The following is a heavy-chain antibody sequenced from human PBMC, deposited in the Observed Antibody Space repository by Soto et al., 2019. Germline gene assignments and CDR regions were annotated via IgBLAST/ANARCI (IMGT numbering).Heavy chain of an antibody. CDR2: INDQSGAT. J-gene: IGHJ6*02. CDR1: GYRFTGYG. CDR3: AYDCAKSTYARDDYFPCGLDV. Sequence: QVQLVQSGAEVKKPGASLKVSCKASGYRFTGYGLHWVRQAPGQVLQWMGWINDQSGATDYAQKFQGRVTMTREMSTNTAYMELSRLRSDDTAEDSDAYDCAKSTYARDDYFPCGLDVWGQGTTVTVSS. D-gene: IGHD2-21*02. V-gene: IGHV1-2*02.